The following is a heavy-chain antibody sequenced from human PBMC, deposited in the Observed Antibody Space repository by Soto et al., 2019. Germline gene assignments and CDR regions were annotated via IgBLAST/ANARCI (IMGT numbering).Heavy chain of an antibody. CDR3: ARGGVVTATHWYFDL. V-gene: IGHV1-2*04. D-gene: IGHD2-21*02. CDR1: GYTFTGYY. CDR2: INPNSGGT. Sequence: QVQLVQSGAEVKKPGASVKVSCKASGYTFTGYYMHWVRQAPGQGLEWMGWINPNSGGTNYAQKFQGWVTMTRDTSISTAYMELSRLRSDDTAVYYCARGGVVTATHWYFDLWGRGTLVTVSS. J-gene: IGHJ2*01.